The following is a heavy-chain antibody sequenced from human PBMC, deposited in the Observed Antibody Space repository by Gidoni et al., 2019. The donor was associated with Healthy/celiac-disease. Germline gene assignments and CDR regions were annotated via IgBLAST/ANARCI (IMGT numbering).Heavy chain of an antibody. V-gene: IGHV4-59*01. CDR1: GGSISSYY. CDR3: ARVATRRNDAFDI. CDR2: IYYSGST. Sequence: QVQLQASGPGLVKPSETLSLTCPVSGGSISSYYWSWIRQPPGKGLEWIGYIYYSGSTNYNPSLKSRVTISVDTSKNQFSLKLSSVTAADTAVYYCARVATRRNDAFDIWGQGTMVTVSS. D-gene: IGHD5-12*01. J-gene: IGHJ3*02.